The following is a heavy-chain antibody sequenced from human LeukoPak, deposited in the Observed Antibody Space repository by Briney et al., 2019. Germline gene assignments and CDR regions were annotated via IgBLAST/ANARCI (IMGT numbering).Heavy chain of an antibody. Sequence: PSETLSLTCTVSGGSISSSSYYWGWIRQPPGKGLEWIGRIYYSGSTYYNPSLKSRVTISVDTSKNQFSLKLSSVTAADTAVYYCASYYYDSSGYYYVDYWGQGTLVTVSS. V-gene: IGHV4-39*01. J-gene: IGHJ4*02. CDR2: IYYSGST. CDR1: GGSISSSSYY. D-gene: IGHD3-22*01. CDR3: ASYYYDSSGYYYVDY.